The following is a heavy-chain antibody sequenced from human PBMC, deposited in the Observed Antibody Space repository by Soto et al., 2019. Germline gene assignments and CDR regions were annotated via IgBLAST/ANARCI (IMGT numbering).Heavy chain of an antibody. J-gene: IGHJ6*02. CDR3: ARDDDILTGTGDYYYGMDV. CDR2: IIPIFGTA. Sequence: AAVKVSCKASGGTFSSYAISWVRQAPGQGLEWMGGIIPIFGTANYAQKFQGRVTITADESTSTAYMELSSLRSEDTAVYYCARDDDILTGTGDYYYGMDVWGQGTTVTVSS. CDR1: GGTFSSYA. D-gene: IGHD3-9*01. V-gene: IGHV1-69*13.